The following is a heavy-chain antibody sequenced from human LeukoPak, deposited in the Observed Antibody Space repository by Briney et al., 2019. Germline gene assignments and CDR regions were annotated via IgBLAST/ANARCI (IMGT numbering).Heavy chain of an antibody. J-gene: IGHJ4*02. CDR2: IYYSGST. CDR1: GGSISTYY. CDR3: ARQQLSQLYYFDY. V-gene: IGHV4-59*01. D-gene: IGHD6-13*01. Sequence: SETLSLTCTVSGGSISTYYWNWIRQTPGKGLEWIGFIYYSGSTNYNPSLKSRVTISVDTSKNQFSLKLSSVTAADTAVYYCARQQLSQLYYFDYWGQGTLVTVSS.